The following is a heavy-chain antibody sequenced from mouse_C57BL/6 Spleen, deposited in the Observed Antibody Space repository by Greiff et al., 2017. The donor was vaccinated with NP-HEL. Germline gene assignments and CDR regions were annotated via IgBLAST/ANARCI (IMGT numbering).Heavy chain of an antibody. CDR3: AREGITTVVARNFDY. Sequence: QVQLQQPGAELVKPGASVKLSCKASGYTFTSYWMHWVKQRPGQGLEWIGMIHPNSGSTNYNEKFKSKATLTVDKSSSTAYMQLSSLTSEDSAVYYCAREGITTVVARNFDYWGQGTTLTVSS. CDR2: IHPNSGST. V-gene: IGHV1-64*01. D-gene: IGHD1-1*01. J-gene: IGHJ2*01. CDR1: GYTFTSYW.